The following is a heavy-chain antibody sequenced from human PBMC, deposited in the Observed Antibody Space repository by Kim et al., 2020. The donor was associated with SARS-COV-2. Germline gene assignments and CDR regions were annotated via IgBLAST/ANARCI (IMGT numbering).Heavy chain of an antibody. V-gene: IGHV3-33*01. Sequence: GGSLRLSCAASGFTFSNFGMHWVRQAPGKGLEWVALIWYDGTDKYYADSVKGRFTISRDNSKNTLYLQMNSLRGEDTAVYYCARDRGSYGGGSVDYWGQG. CDR1: GFTFSNFG. J-gene: IGHJ4*02. CDR3: ARDRGSYGGGSVDY. D-gene: IGHD3-16*01. CDR2: IWYDGTDK.